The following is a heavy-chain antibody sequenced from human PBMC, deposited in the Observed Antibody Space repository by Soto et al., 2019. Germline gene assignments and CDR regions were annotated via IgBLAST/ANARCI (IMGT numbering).Heavy chain of an antibody. CDR2: ISFDGVNE. Sequence: QVQLVESGGGVVQPGRSLRLSCAASGFTFSAYGMHWVRQAPGKGPEWLAVISFDGVNEYYADPVEGRFSISRDKSEKTLNFRMNGLRAEEMDVYYCAKSNDSPPGYSRGRGDLLDYWGQGTLVTVSS. V-gene: IGHV3-30*18. D-gene: IGHD5-12*01. CDR3: AKSNDSPPGYSRGRGDLLDY. J-gene: IGHJ4*02. CDR1: GFTFSAYG.